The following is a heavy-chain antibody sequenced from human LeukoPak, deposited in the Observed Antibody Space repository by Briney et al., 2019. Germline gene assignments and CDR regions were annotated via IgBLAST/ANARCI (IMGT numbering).Heavy chain of an antibody. CDR1: GYTFTNYG. CDR3: ARDGSCSSSSCLYYYYYMDV. V-gene: IGHV1-18*01. Sequence: ASVKVSCKASGYTFTNYGISWVRQAPGQGLEWMGWISTYNGNTNYALKLQGRVTMTTDTSTSTAYMELRSLRSDDTAVYYCARDGSCSSSSCLYYYYYMDVWGKGTTVTVSS. D-gene: IGHD2-2*03. J-gene: IGHJ6*03. CDR2: ISTYNGNT.